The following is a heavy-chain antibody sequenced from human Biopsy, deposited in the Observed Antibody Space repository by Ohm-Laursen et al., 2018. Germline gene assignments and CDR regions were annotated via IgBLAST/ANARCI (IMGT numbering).Heavy chain of an antibody. Sequence: ASVKVSCKASSYTFTDYNIHWMRQAPGQGLEWMGWISGYNGNINYAQKFLDRVTMTTDTSTSTVYMELSSLSSEDTAVYYCAKNYDPLYYDTNGLFDYWGQGTLVTVSS. CDR2: ISGYNGNI. J-gene: IGHJ4*02. CDR1: SYTFTDYN. V-gene: IGHV1-18*04. D-gene: IGHD2-8*01. CDR3: AKNYDPLYYDTNGLFDY.